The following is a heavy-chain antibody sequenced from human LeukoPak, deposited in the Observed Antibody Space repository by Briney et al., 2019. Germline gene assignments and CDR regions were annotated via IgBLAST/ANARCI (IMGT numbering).Heavy chain of an antibody. CDR2: ISSSAGTI. CDR1: GFTFRDYY. CDR3: ATSVTRRRLDWFIDL. D-gene: IGHD4-17*01. Sequence: KPGGSLRLSCAASGFTFRDYYMSWIRQAPGKGLEWISYISSSAGTIHYVDSVMGRFTISRDNAKNSLYLQMDSLRVEDTAVYYCATSVTRRRLDWFIDLWGRGTLVSVSS. V-gene: IGHV3-11*04. J-gene: IGHJ2*01.